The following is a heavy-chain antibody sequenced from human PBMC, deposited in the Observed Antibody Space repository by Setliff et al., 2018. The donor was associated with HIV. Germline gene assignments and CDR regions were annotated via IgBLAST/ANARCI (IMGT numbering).Heavy chain of an antibody. Sequence: SVKVSCKASGFTFISSAMQWVRQARGRRLEWIGWIVVGSGNTNYAQKFQERVTITRDMSTRTTYMELSNLRSEDTAVYYCVLASIVSTARWNHWGRGTLVTVSS. CDR1: GFTFISSA. J-gene: IGHJ5*02. V-gene: IGHV1-58*02. CDR3: VLASIVSTARWNH. D-gene: IGHD1-26*01. CDR2: IVVGSGNT.